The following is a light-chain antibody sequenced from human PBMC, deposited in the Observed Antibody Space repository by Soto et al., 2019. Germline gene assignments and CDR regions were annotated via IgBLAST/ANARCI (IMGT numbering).Light chain of an antibody. CDR3: QQWRHTPRVT. CDR1: QSVSISY. J-gene: IGKJ4*01. V-gene: IGKV3-20*01. Sequence: IVLTQSPGTLSLSPGERATLSCRASQSVSISYLAWYQQKPGQAPRLLIYAASARATGIPDRFSGSGSGTEFTLTISRVEPEDSAVYYCQQWRHTPRVTFGGGTKVDIK. CDR2: AAS.